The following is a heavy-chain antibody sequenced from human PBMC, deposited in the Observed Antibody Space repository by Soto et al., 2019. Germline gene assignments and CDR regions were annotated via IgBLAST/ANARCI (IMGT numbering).Heavy chain of an antibody. CDR3: ARAGYSSSCYGYFDY. J-gene: IGHJ4*02. CDR1: GGTFSSYA. D-gene: IGHD6-13*01. V-gene: IGHV1-69*13. Sequence: GASVKVSCKASGGTFSSYAISWVRQAPGQGLEWMGGIIPIFGTANYAQKFQGRVTITADESTSTAYMELSSLRSEDTAVYYCARAGYSSSCYGYFDYWGQGTLVTVSS. CDR2: IIPIFGTA.